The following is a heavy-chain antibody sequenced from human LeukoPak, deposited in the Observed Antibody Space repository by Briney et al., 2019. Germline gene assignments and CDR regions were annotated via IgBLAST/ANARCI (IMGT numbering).Heavy chain of an antibody. CDR2: INHSGST. CDR3: AARIAAAGPFDY. J-gene: IGHJ4*02. D-gene: IGHD6-13*01. Sequence: GSLRLSCAASGFTFSSSAMNWIRQPPGKGLEWIGEINHSGSTNYNPSLKSRDTISVDTSKNQFSLKLSSVTAADTAVYYCAARIAAAGPFDYWGQGTLVTVSS. V-gene: IGHV4-34*08. CDR1: GFTFSSSA.